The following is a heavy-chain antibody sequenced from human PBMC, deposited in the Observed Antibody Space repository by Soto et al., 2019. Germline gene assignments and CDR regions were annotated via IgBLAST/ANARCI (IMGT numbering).Heavy chain of an antibody. V-gene: IGHV4-30-4*01. CDR3: ARGSAAAAVEYYFDY. J-gene: IGHJ4*02. Sequence: QVQLQESGPGLVKPSQTLSLTCTVSGGSISSGDYYWSWIRQPPGKGLEWIGYIYYSGSTYYNPARKSRVTISVDTSKNQFSLKLSSVTAADTAVYYGARGSAAAAVEYYFDYWGQGTLVTVSS. D-gene: IGHD6-13*01. CDR2: IYYSGST. CDR1: GGSISSGDYY.